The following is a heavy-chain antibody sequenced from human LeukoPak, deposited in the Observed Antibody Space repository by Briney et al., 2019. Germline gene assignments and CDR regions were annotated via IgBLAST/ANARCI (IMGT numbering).Heavy chain of an antibody. V-gene: IGHV4-59*08. CDR1: GGSISSYY. CDR3: ARQRYPTGLLDY. D-gene: IGHD1-14*01. J-gene: IGHJ4*02. Sequence: SETLSLTCTVSGGSISSYYWGWIRQPPGKGLEWIGYIYYSGTKYNPSLKSRVTMSEDTSKNQFSLKLTSVTAADTAVYYFARQRYPTGLLDYGGREPLVTVSS. CDR2: IYYSGT.